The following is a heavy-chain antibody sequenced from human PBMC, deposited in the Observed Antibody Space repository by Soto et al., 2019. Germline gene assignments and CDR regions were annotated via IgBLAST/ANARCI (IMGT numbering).Heavy chain of an antibody. CDR1: GESLSGYY. V-gene: IGHV4-34*01. J-gene: IGHJ6*02. D-gene: IGHD1-1*01. CDR3: ARTRNLDV. Sequence: QVQLQQWGAGLLKPSETMSLTCAVYGESLSGYYGNWIRQSPGKGLEWIGEINYSGNTNYNPSLKSRVTISIDTSKNQFSLNMNSVTAADTAVYYCARTRNLDVWGQGTTVIVSS. CDR2: INYSGNT.